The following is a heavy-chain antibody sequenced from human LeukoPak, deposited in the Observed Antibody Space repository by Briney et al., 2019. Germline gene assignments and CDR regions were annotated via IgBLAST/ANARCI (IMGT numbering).Heavy chain of an antibody. Sequence: ASVKVSSTASGYTFTSCDINWVRQATGRGLEGMGWMNPNSGNTGYRQSFQGRITMTRDISIGTAYMELSNLTSEDTAIYYCTRGSSGRRDNWGQGTLVTVSA. D-gene: IGHD6-19*01. CDR1: GYTFTSCD. CDR2: MNPNSGNT. V-gene: IGHV1-8*01. J-gene: IGHJ4*02. CDR3: TRGSSGRRDN.